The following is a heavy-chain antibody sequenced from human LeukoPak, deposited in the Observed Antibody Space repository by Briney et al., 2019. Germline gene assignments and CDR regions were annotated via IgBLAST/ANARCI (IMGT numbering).Heavy chain of an antibody. CDR3: VLSGSNYLGSSL. J-gene: IGHJ4*02. CDR2: IYTSGST. CDR1: GNSISSGDNY. V-gene: IGHV4-61*02. D-gene: IGHD1-26*01. Sequence: SQTLSLTCTVSGNSISSGDNYWSWIRQPAGKGLEWIGRIYTSGSTNYNPSLKSRVTISGDTSKNQFSLRLSSVTAADTAVYYCVLSGSNYLGSSLWGQGTLVTVSS.